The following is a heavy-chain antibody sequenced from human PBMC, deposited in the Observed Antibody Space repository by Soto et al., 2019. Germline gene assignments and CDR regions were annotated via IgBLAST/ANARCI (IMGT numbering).Heavy chain of an antibody. Sequence: EVQLLESGGGLVQPGGSLRLSCAASGFTFSSYAMSWVRQAPGKGLEWVSAISGSGGSTYYANSVKGRFTISRDNSKNTLYLQMNSLRAEDTAVYYCAKDQLRYFDTWDYWGQGTLVTVSS. CDR2: ISGSGGST. CDR3: AKDQLRYFDTWDY. J-gene: IGHJ4*02. CDR1: GFTFSSYA. D-gene: IGHD3-9*01. V-gene: IGHV3-23*01.